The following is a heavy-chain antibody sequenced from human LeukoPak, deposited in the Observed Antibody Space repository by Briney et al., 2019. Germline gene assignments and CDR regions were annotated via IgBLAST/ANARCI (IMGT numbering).Heavy chain of an antibody. CDR2: IYHSGST. Sequence: PSETLSLTCTVSGGSISSSSYYGGWIRQPPGKGLEWIGSIYHSGSTYYNPSLKSRVTLSVDTSKNQFSLMLSSVTAADTAVYYCARRFNTVGLFDYWGQGSLVTVSS. D-gene: IGHD5-12*01. V-gene: IGHV4-39*07. CDR1: GGSISSSSYY. CDR3: ARRFNTVGLFDY. J-gene: IGHJ4*02.